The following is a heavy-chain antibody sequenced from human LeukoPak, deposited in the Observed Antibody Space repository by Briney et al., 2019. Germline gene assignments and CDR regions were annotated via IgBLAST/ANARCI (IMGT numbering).Heavy chain of an antibody. D-gene: IGHD6-25*01. J-gene: IGHJ3*02. Sequence: SETLSLTCIVSGGSISSSRYYWGWFRQPPGKGLEWIGSMFQSGSAYYNPSLKSRVTISVDTSKNQFSLKLSSVTAADTAVYYCATPRPERAHAFDIWGQGTLVTASS. V-gene: IGHV4-39*01. CDR3: ATPRPERAHAFDI. CDR2: MFQSGSA. CDR1: GGSISSSRYY.